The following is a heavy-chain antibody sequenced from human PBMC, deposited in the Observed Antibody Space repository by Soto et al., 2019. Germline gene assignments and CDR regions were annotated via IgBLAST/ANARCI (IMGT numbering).Heavy chain of an antibody. CDR2: TFPIFDRG. Sequence: SVKVSFKASGGTFSSYPITWVRQAPGQGLEWMGGTFPIFDRGNYAQKFQGRLTITTDKSTNTAYMELSSLRSEDTAVYYCARRNTSGYLRYFDSWGQGTLVTVSS. D-gene: IGHD3-22*01. V-gene: IGHV1-69*05. CDR1: GGTFSSYP. J-gene: IGHJ4*02. CDR3: ARRNTSGYLRYFDS.